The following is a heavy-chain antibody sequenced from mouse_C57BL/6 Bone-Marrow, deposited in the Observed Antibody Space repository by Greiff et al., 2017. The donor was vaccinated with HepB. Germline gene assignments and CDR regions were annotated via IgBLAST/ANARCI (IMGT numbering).Heavy chain of an antibody. J-gene: IGHJ3*01. CDR2: IWSGGST. CDR3: ARNPYYSNYEFAY. Sequence: VKLMESGPGLVQPSQSLSITCTVSGFSLTSYGVHWVRQSPGKGLEWLGVIWSGGSTDYNAAFISRLSISKDNSKSQVFFKMNSLQADDTAIYYCARNPYYSNYEFAYWGQGTLVTVSA. V-gene: IGHV2-2*01. CDR1: GFSLTSYG. D-gene: IGHD2-5*01.